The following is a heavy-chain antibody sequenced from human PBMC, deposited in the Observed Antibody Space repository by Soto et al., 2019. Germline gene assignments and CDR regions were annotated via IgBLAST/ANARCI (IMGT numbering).Heavy chain of an antibody. CDR3: LFSYRPGVMIDY. Sequence: PGGSLRLSCAASGFTFSSYAMHWVRQAPGKGLEWVAVISYDGSNKYYADSVKGRFTISRDNSKNTLYLQMNSLRSEDTAVYYCLFSYRPGVMIDYWGQGTLVTVSS. CDR1: GFTFSSYA. V-gene: IGHV3-30-3*01. CDR2: ISYDGSNK. J-gene: IGHJ4*02. D-gene: IGHD3-3*01.